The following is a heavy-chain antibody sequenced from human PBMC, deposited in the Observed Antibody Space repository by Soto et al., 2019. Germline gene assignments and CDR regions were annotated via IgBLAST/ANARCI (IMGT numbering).Heavy chain of an antibody. Sequence: SVKVSCKASGGTFSSYAISWVRQAPGQGLEWMGGIIPIFGTANYAQKYQGRVTITADESTSTAYMELSSLRTEDTAVYYCGRDHRVTIFGVVSPPSDYYYGMDVWGQGTTVTVSS. D-gene: IGHD3-3*01. CDR2: IIPIFGTA. CDR3: GRDHRVTIFGVVSPPSDYYYGMDV. V-gene: IGHV1-69*13. J-gene: IGHJ6*02. CDR1: GGTFSSYA.